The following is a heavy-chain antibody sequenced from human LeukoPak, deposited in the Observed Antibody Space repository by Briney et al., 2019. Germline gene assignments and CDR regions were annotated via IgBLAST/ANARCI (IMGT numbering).Heavy chain of an antibody. V-gene: IGHV1-2*04. CDR1: GYTFTGYY. J-gene: IGHJ4*02. D-gene: IGHD3-22*01. CDR3: ARSSMIVVVIRDIFDY. Sequence: ASVKVSCKASGYTFTGYYMHWVRQAPGQGLEWMGWINPNSGGTNYAQKFQGWVTMTRDTSISTAYMELSRLRSDDTAVYYCARSSMIVVVIRDIFDYWGQGTLVTVSS. CDR2: INPNSGGT.